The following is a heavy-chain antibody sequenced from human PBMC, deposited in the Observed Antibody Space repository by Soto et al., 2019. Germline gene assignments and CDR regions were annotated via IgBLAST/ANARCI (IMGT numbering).Heavy chain of an antibody. V-gene: IGHV3-11*05. J-gene: IGHJ4*02. CDR1: GLTFSDYY. CDR3: ARGSRGAVASDY. Sequence: QVQLVESGGGLVKPGGSLRLSCAASGLTFSDYYMSWIRQAPGRGLEWVSYISGSSSDTNYADSVKGRFTISRDNAKNSLYLQMNSLRAEDTAVYYCARGSRGAVASDYSGQGILVTVSS. CDR2: ISGSSSDT. D-gene: IGHD6-19*01.